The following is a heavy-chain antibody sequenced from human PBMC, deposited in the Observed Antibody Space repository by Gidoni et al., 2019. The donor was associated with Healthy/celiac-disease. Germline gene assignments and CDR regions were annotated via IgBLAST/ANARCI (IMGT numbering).Heavy chain of an antibody. Sequence: VQLVQSGAEVKKPGSSVNVSCKASAGTFRSYAISWVRQAPGQGLEWMGGIIPILGIANYAQKFQGRVTITADKSTSTAYMELSSLRSEDTAVYYCAFGFRQGGSGRHGMDVWGQGTTVTVSS. V-gene: IGHV1-69*10. CDR3: AFGFRQGGSGRHGMDV. J-gene: IGHJ6*02. CDR2: IIPILGIA. D-gene: IGHD3-10*01. CDR1: AGTFRSYA.